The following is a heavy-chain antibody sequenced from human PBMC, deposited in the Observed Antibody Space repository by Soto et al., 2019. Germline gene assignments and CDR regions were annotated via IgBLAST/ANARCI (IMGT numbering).Heavy chain of an antibody. CDR1: GFTFSSYS. CDR3: AREQAVVVPAAIQWWDYYGMDG. J-gene: IGHJ6*02. V-gene: IGHV3-21*01. D-gene: IGHD2-2*02. Sequence: EVQLVESGGGLVKPGGSLRLSCAASGFTFSSYSMNWVRQAPGKGLEWVSSISSSSSYIYYADSVKGRFTIYRDNAKNSLYLQMNSLRAEDTAVYYCAREQAVVVPAAIQWWDYYGMDGLGQGTTVTGSS. CDR2: ISSSSSYI.